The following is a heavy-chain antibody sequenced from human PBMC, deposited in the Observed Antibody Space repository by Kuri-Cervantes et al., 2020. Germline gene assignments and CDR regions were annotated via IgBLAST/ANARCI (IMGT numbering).Heavy chain of an antibody. Sequence: LSLTCAASGFTFSDYYMSWIRQAPGKGLGWVSYISSSGSTIYYADSVKGRFTISRDNAKNSLYLQMNSLRAEDTAVYYCARNYDYVWGSYPRYFDLWGRGTLVTVSS. J-gene: IGHJ2*01. CDR3: ARNYDYVWGSYPRYFDL. V-gene: IGHV3-11*04. CDR2: ISSSGSTI. D-gene: IGHD3-16*01. CDR1: GFTFSDYY.